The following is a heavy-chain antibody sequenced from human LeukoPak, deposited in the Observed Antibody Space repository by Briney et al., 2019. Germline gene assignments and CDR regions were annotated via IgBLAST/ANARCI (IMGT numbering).Heavy chain of an antibody. Sequence: PSETLSLTCTVSGGSINSYYWSWIRQPPRKGLEWIGYIYYSGGTNYNPSLKSRVTISVDTSKNQFSLKLSSVTAADTAVYYCARGRAVAALDYWGQGTLVTVSS. CDR2: IYYSGGT. D-gene: IGHD6-19*01. J-gene: IGHJ4*02. CDR1: GGSINSYY. CDR3: ARGRAVAALDY. V-gene: IGHV4-59*01.